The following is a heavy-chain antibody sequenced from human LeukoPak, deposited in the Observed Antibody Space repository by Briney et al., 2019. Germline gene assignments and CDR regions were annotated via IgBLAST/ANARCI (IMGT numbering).Heavy chain of an antibody. Sequence: ASVKVSCKASGYTFTGYYMHWVRQAPGQGLEWMGWINPNSGGTNYAQKFQGRVTMTRDTSISTAYMELSRLRSDDTAVYYCAREGAGDTTMADFDYWGQGTLVTVSS. V-gene: IGHV1-2*02. CDR1: GYTFTGYY. D-gene: IGHD5-18*01. CDR3: AREGAGDTTMADFDY. CDR2: INPNSGGT. J-gene: IGHJ4*02.